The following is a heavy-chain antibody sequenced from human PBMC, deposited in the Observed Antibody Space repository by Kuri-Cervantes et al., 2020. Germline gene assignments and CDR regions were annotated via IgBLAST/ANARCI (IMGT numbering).Heavy chain of an antibody. V-gene: IGHV3-48*02. J-gene: IGHJ5*02. Sequence: GGSLRLSCAGSGFTFTSAWMNWVRQAPGKGLEWVSYISSSSSTIYYADSVKGRFTISRDNAKNSLYLQMNSLRDEVTAVYYCARCSGSYSDWFDPWGQGTLVTVSS. CDR1: GFTFTSAW. CDR2: ISSSSSTI. D-gene: IGHD1-26*01. CDR3: ARCSGSYSDWFDP.